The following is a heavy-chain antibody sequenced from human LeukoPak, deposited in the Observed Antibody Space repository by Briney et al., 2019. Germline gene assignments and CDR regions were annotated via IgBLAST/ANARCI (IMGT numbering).Heavy chain of an antibody. Sequence: ASLKVSCKASGYTFTTYYMHWVRQAPGQGLEWMGWINPNSGGTNYAQKFQGRVTMTRDTSISTAYMKLSRLRSDDTAVYYCARGIVVVVAATNYFDYWGQGTLVTVSS. D-gene: IGHD2-15*01. CDR3: ARGIVVVVAATNYFDY. CDR2: INPNSGGT. J-gene: IGHJ4*02. V-gene: IGHV1-2*02. CDR1: GYTFTTYY.